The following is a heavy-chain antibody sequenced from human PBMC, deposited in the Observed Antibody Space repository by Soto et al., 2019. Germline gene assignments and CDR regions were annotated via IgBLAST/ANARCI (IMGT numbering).Heavy chain of an antibody. V-gene: IGHV1-69*13. Sequence: SVKVSCKASGGTFSSYAISWVRQAPGQGLEWMGGIIPIFGTANYAQKFQGRVTIAADESTSTAYMELSSLRSEDTAVYYCARWLIETYYYYDSSGHHAAFDIWGQGTMVTVSS. J-gene: IGHJ3*02. D-gene: IGHD3-22*01. CDR3: ARWLIETYYYYDSSGHHAAFDI. CDR2: IIPIFGTA. CDR1: GGTFSSYA.